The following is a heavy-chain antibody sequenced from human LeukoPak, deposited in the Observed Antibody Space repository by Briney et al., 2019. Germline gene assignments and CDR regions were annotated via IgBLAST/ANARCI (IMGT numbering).Heavy chain of an antibody. CDR2: IYHSGRT. D-gene: IGHD3-22*01. J-gene: IGHJ4*02. V-gene: IGHV4-38-2*02. CDR1: GYSISSGYY. Sequence: SETLSLTCTVSGYSISSGYYWGWIRQPPGKGLEWIGSIYHSGRTFYNPSPKSRVTISVDTSKNQFSLKLTSVTAADTAVYYCAREHYYDSTAYLDWGQGTLVSVSS. CDR3: AREHYYDSTAYLD.